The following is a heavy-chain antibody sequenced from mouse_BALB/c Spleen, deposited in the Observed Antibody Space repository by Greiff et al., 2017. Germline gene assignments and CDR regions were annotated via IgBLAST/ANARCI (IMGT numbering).Heavy chain of an antibody. V-gene: IGHV5-6-4*01. Sequence: EVMLVESGGGLVKPGGSLKLSCAASGFTFSSYTMSWVRQTPEKRLEWVATISSGGSYTYYPDSVKGRFTISRDNAKNTLYLQMSSLKSEDTAMYYCTRVIRGGNAMDYWGQGTSVTVSS. CDR2: ISSGGSYT. CDR3: TRVIRGGNAMDY. CDR1: GFTFSSYT. J-gene: IGHJ4*01. D-gene: IGHD2-4*01.